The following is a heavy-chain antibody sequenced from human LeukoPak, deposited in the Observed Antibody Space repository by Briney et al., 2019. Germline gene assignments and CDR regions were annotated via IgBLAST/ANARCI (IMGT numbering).Heavy chain of an antibody. CDR2: ISGSGGSI. Sequence: GGSLRLSCAASGLTFSTYAMSWVRQAPGKGLEWVSAISGSGGSIYYADSVKGRFTIYRDNSKNTLYLQMNSLRAEDTAIYYCAKEGGYCSGGSCYFSYWGQGTLVTVSS. D-gene: IGHD2-15*01. CDR1: GLTFSTYA. V-gene: IGHV3-23*01. CDR3: AKEGGYCSGGSCYFSY. J-gene: IGHJ4*02.